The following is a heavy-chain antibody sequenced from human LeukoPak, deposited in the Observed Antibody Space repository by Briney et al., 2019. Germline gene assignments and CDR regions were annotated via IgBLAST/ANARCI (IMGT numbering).Heavy chain of an antibody. CDR2: ISSSSTYI. Sequence: GGSLRLSCAASGFTFRSYSMNWVRQAPGKGLEWVSSISSSSTYIYYADSVKGRFIISRDNAKNSLYLQMNSLRAEDTAVYYCARPHPRTVFGVFSYYYGMDVWGQGTTVTVSS. CDR3: ARPHPRTVFGVFSYYYGMDV. D-gene: IGHD3-3*01. CDR1: GFTFRSYS. V-gene: IGHV3-21*01. J-gene: IGHJ6*02.